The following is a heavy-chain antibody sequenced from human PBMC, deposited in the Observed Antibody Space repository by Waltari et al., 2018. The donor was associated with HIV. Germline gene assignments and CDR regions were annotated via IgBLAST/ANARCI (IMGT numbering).Heavy chain of an antibody. J-gene: IGHJ6*02. CDR1: GFSFSAYA. D-gene: IGHD6-19*01. CDR3: ARAVSSGWQYYYGMDV. CDR2: ITYDGINE. Sequence: QVQLVESGGGVVQPGRSMRLSCAASGFSFSAYALHWVRQPPGKGRQWVALITYDGINEYYAAAVKGRFSISRDNSNNTLFLQMNSLRAEDTAVYYCARAVSSGWQYYYGMDVWGQGTTVTVSS. V-gene: IGHV3-30*01.